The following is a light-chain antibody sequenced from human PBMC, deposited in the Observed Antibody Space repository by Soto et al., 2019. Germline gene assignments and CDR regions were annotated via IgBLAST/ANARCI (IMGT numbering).Light chain of an antibody. V-gene: IGKV3D-15*02. Sequence: EILLTQSPGSLSVFPGERASLSCRASQNVNNRLAWYQQKAGQAPRLLISGASTRATGIPTRFSGSGSGPDFTLTISSLQPEDFAVYYCQQDYDLPITFGQGTRLEIK. CDR1: QNVNNR. J-gene: IGKJ5*01. CDR2: GAS. CDR3: QQDYDLPIT.